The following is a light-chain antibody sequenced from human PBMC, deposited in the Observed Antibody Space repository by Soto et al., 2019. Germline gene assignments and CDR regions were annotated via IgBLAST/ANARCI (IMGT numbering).Light chain of an antibody. J-gene: IGKJ5*01. CDR2: DSS. CDR3: QQRKNWPPIT. Sequence: EIELAPSPATLSLSPGETATLSFSASQNVDKFLAWYQQRPGQPPRLLIFDSSNRATGVPVRFSGSGSGTVFTLTIGSLEPEDSAVYYCQQRKNWPPITFGQGTRLEI. V-gene: IGKV3-11*01. CDR1: QNVDKF.